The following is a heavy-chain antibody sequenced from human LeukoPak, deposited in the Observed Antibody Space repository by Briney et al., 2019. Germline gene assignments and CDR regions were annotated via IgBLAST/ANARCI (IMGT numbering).Heavy chain of an antibody. CDR3: AREVVTMEGTNWFDP. J-gene: IGHJ5*02. Sequence: GGSLRLSCAASGFTFSSYAMHWVRQAPGKGLEWVAVISYDGSNKYYADSVKGRFTISRDNSKNTLYLQMNSLRAEDTAVYYCAREVVTMEGTNWFDPWGQGTLVTVS. D-gene: IGHD3-3*01. CDR1: GFTFSSYA. V-gene: IGHV3-30-3*01. CDR2: ISYDGSNK.